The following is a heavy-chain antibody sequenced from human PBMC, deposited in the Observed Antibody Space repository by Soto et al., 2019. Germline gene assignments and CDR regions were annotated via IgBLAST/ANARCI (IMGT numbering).Heavy chain of an antibody. J-gene: IGHJ4*02. CDR1: GYSFTRYW. D-gene: IGHD2-21*02. Sequence: EVQLVQSGAEVKKPGESLRISCKGSGYSFTRYWISWVRQMPGKGLEWMGRIDPSVSYTKYSPSFQGHVTISADKSISTAYLQWSSLKASDTAMYYCATGAGGDQGLGCWGQGTLVTVSS. CDR3: ATGAGGDQGLGC. V-gene: IGHV5-10-1*03. CDR2: IDPSVSYT.